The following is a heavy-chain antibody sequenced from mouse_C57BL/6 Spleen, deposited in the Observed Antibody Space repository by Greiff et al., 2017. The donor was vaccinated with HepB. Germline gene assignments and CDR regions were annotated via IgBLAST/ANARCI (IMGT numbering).Heavy chain of an antibody. J-gene: IGHJ4*01. CDR2: IYPGSGST. CDR1: GYTFTSYW. V-gene: IGHV1-55*01. Sequence: QVQLQQPGAELVKPGASVKMSCKASGYTFTSYWITWVKQRPGQGLEWIGDIYPGSGSTNYNEKFKSKATLTVDTSSSTAYMQLSSLTSEDSAVYYCARGGLLLRYGAMDYWGQGTSVTVSS. CDR3: ARGGLLLRYGAMDY. D-gene: IGHD1-1*01.